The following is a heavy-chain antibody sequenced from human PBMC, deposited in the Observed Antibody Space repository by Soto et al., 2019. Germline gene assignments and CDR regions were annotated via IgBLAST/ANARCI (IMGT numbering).Heavy chain of an antibody. Sequence: GGSLSLSCAASGFPFSSYWMHWVRQAPGKGLVWVSPISSSGSCTYYADSVEGRFTISRDNSNNIVYLDMNSLTVADTAVYYCAKGIGLVTQGIDYWGQGILVTVSS. CDR1: GFPFSSYW. J-gene: IGHJ4*02. D-gene: IGHD1-26*01. CDR3: AKGIGLVTQGIDY. V-gene: IGHV3-23*01. CDR2: ISSSGSCT.